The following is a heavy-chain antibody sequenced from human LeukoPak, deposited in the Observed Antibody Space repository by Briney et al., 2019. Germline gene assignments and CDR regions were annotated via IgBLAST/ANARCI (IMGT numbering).Heavy chain of an antibody. CDR3: ARGGYSYGYMYYYYYMDV. V-gene: IGHV3-30*04. J-gene: IGHJ6*03. Sequence: GGSLRLSCAASGFIFGNYAIHWVRQAPGKGLEWVAVISSEGSKKSYADSVKGRFTISRDNAKNTLYLQMNSLRAEDTAVYYCARGGYSYGYMYYYYYMDVWGKGTTVTVSS. CDR1: GFIFGNYA. CDR2: ISSEGSKK. D-gene: IGHD5-18*01.